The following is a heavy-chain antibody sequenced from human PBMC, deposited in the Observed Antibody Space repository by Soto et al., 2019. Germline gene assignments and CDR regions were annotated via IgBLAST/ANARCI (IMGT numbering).Heavy chain of an antibody. J-gene: IGHJ4*02. CDR1: GFTFSTYA. CDR3: AKERSSGWSFDY. V-gene: IGHV3-23*01. D-gene: IGHD6-19*01. CDR2: ISGSGDST. Sequence: PGGSLRHSCAASGFTFSTYAMNWVRQAPGKGLEWVSGISGSGDSTYYADSVKGRFTVSRDNSNNTLYLQMNSLRAEDTAVFYCAKERSSGWSFDYWGQGTLVTVSS.